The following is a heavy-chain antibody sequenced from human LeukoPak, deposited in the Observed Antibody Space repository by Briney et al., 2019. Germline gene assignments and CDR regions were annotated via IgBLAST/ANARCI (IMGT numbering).Heavy chain of an antibody. CDR2: ISGSGGST. CDR1: GFTFSNFW. CDR3: AKDYDFWSVNWFDP. Sequence: GESLRLSCTASGFTFSNFWMGWVRQAPGKGLEWVSAISGSGGSTYYADSVKGRFTISRDNSKNTLYLQMNSLRAEDTAVYYCAKDYDFWSVNWFDPWGQGTLVTVSS. J-gene: IGHJ5*02. V-gene: IGHV3-23*01. D-gene: IGHD3-3*01.